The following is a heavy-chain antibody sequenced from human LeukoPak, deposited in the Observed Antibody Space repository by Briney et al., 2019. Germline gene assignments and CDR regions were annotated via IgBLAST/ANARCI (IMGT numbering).Heavy chain of an antibody. CDR2: IYYSGST. CDR3: AGVVGGSYSMDV. D-gene: IGHD1-26*01. V-gene: IGHV4-61*01. CDR1: GGSVSSGSYY. Sequence: SETLSLTCTASGGSVSSGSYYWSWIRQPLGKGLEWIGYIYYSGSTKYNPSLKSRVTIPIDTSKNQFSLKLSSVTAADTAMYYCAGVVGGSYSMDVWGQGTTVTVSS. J-gene: IGHJ6*03.